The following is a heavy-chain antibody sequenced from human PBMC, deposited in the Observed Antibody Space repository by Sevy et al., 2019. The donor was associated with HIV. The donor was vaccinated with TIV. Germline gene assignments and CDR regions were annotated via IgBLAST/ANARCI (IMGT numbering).Heavy chain of an antibody. CDR3: ARDRYSSSAI. J-gene: IGHJ3*02. V-gene: IGHV3-11*06. D-gene: IGHD6-13*01. CDR2: ISSSSSYT. CDR1: GFTFSDYY. Sequence: GGSLRLSCAASGFTFSDYYMSWIRQAPGKGLEWVSYISSSSSYTNYADSVKGRFTISRDNAKNSLYLQMNSLGSEDTAVYYCARDRYSSSAIWGQGTMVTVSS.